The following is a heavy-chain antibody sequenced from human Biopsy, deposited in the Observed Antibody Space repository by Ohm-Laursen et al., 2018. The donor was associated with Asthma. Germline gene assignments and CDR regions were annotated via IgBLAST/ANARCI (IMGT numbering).Heavy chain of an antibody. CDR1: GFTFSSYG. D-gene: IGHD1-26*01. J-gene: IGHJ4*02. Sequence: SLRLSCTASGFTFSSYGMHWVRQAPGKGLEWVAVISYDGSNKYYADSVKGRFTISRDNSKNTLYLQMNSLRAEGTAVYYCARDAWELQKPYAYYFDYWGQGTLVTVSS. CDR3: ARDAWELQKPYAYYFDY. V-gene: IGHV3-30*05. CDR2: ISYDGSNK.